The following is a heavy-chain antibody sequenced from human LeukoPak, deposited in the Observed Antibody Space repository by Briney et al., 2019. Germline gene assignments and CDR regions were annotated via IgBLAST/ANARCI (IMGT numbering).Heavy chain of an antibody. CDR1: EFIFRNYE. CDR3: ARERSGAVAGLDY. Sequence: GGSLRLSCVASEFIFRNYEMNWVRQAPGKGLEWVSYISSSGTAITYADSVKGRFTISRDNAKNLLYLQMNSLRAEDTAVYFCARERSGAVAGLDYWGQGTLVTVSS. V-gene: IGHV3-48*03. J-gene: IGHJ4*02. CDR2: ISSSGTAI. D-gene: IGHD6-19*01.